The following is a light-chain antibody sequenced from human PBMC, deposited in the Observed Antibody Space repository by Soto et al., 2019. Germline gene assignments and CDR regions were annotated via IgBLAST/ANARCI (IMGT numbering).Light chain of an antibody. Sequence: DIQMTQSPSTLSASVGDRVTITCRASQSISTWLAWYQQKPGKAPKLLIYKASSLESGVPSRFSGSGSGTEFTLTINRLEPEDFAVYYCQQYDSSPRTFGQGTKVDIK. CDR1: QSISTW. J-gene: IGKJ1*01. V-gene: IGKV1-5*03. CDR2: KAS. CDR3: QQYDSSPRT.